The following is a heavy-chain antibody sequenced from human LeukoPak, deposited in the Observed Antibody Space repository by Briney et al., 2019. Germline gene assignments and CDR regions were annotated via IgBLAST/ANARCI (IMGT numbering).Heavy chain of an antibody. CDR2: MNPNSGNT. CDR1: GYTFTSYD. Sequence: ASVKVPCKASGYTFTSYDINWVRQATGQGLEWMGWMNPNSGNTGYAQKFQGRVTITADESTSTAYMELSSLRSEDTAVYYCAIDFWSGFALMDVWGKGTTVTVSS. D-gene: IGHD3-3*01. J-gene: IGHJ6*04. V-gene: IGHV1-8*03. CDR3: AIDFWSGFALMDV.